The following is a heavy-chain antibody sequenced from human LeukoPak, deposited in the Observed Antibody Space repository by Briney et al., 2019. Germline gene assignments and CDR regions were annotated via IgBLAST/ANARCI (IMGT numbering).Heavy chain of an antibody. D-gene: IGHD7-27*01. CDR2: IWQEGSEK. Sequence: GGSLSLSCAPSGFTFSSHWMGWVRQAPGKGLEWVAYIWQEGSEKYYVDSVKGRFTISRDNAKNSLYLQMNSLRAEDTAVYYSARDQNLDSWGFDYFDYWGQGTLVTVSS. J-gene: IGHJ4*02. CDR1: GFTFSSHW. V-gene: IGHV3-7*01. CDR3: ARDQNLDSWGFDYFDY.